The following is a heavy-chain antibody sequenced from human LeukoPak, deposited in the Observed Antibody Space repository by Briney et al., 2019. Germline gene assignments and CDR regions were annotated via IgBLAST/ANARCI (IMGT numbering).Heavy chain of an antibody. CDR1: GYTFTGYY. V-gene: IGHV1-2*02. CDR2: INPNSGGT. D-gene: IGHD6-6*01. CDR3: ARVVAARPQEFDY. J-gene: IGHJ4*02. Sequence: GASVKVSCKASGYTFTGYYMHWVRQAPGQGLEWMGWINPNSGGTNYAQKVQGRVTMTRDTSISTAYMELSRLRSDDTAVYYCARVVAARPQEFDYWGQGTLVTVSS.